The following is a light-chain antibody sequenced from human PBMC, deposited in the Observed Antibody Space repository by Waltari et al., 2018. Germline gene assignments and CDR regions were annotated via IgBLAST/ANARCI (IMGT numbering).Light chain of an antibody. CDR3: QQFGSSPRT. J-gene: IGKJ1*01. CDR1: QSVSSNY. Sequence: DIVLTQSPGTLSLSPGERATLSCRASQSVSSNYLLWYQQKPGQAPRVLIYGASNRATGIPDRFSGSGSGTDFTLTISRLEPEDFAVYYCQQFGSSPRTFGQGTKVEFK. CDR2: GAS. V-gene: IGKV3-20*01.